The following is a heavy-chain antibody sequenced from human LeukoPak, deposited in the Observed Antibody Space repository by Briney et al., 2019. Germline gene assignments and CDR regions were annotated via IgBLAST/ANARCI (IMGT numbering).Heavy chain of an antibody. CDR1: GYTFTSYD. V-gene: IGHV1-8*01. CDR3: ARNPTAAGHWYFDL. CDR2: MNPNSGNT. J-gene: IGHJ2*01. Sequence: SVKVSCKASGYTFTSYDINWVRQATGQGLEWMGWMNPNSGNTGYAQKFQGRVTMTRNTSISTAYMELSSLRSEDTAVYYCARNPTAAGHWYFDLWGRGTLVTVSS. D-gene: IGHD6-25*01.